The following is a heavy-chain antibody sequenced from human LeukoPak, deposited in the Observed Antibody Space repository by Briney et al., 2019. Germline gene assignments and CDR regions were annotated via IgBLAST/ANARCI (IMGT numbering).Heavy chain of an antibody. CDR1: GYTFINYD. CDR3: ARGLRWSRNWFDP. D-gene: IGHD2-15*01. V-gene: IGHV1-8*01. CDR2: MNPNSGNA. J-gene: IGHJ5*02. Sequence: ASVKVSRKASGYTFINYDINWVRQATGQGLQWMGWMNPNSGNAAYAQKFQGRVTMTRNTSITTAYMELSSLRSEDTAVYYCARGLRWSRNWFDPWGQGTLVTVS.